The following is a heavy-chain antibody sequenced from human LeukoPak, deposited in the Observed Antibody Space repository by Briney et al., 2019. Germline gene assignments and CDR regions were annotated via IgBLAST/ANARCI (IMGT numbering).Heavy chain of an antibody. V-gene: IGHV3-74*01. CDR2: IKSDGITI. CDR3: LRDLNWSLDQ. J-gene: IGHJ4*02. CDR1: GFTFSSYG. Sequence: GGSLRLSCAASGFTFSSYGMHWVRQAPGKGLVWVSRIKSDGITITYADSVKGRFTISRDNAKNTLYLQTNSLRAEDTAVYYCLRDLNWSLDQWGQGTLVTVSS. D-gene: IGHD1-20*01.